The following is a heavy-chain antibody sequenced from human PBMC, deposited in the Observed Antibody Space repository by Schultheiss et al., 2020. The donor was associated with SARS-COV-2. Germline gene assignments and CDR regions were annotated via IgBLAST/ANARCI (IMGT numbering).Heavy chain of an antibody. V-gene: IGHV3-23*01. J-gene: IGHJ6*02. CDR3: AKDPWMDV. CDR2: ISGSGGST. CDR1: GLTVSNNY. Sequence: GGSLRLSCAASGLTVSNNYMSWVRQAPGKGLEWVAVISGSGGSTYYADSVKGRFTISRDNSKNTLYLQMNSLRAEDTAVYYCAKDPWMDVWGQGTTVTVSS.